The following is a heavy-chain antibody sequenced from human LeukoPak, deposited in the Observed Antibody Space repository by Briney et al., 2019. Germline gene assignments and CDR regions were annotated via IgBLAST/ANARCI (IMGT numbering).Heavy chain of an antibody. J-gene: IGHJ6*03. CDR2: VSGSGDNT. V-gene: IGHV3-23*01. CDR3: ACTAYYYYYLDV. Sequence: GRSLRLSCAASGFTFSSHAMSWVRQAPGEGLERVSAVSGSGDNTYYADSVKGRFTISRDNSKNTLYLHMSSLRAEDTAVYYCACTAYYYYYLDVWGKGTTVTVSS. CDR1: GFTFSSHA. D-gene: IGHD5-18*01.